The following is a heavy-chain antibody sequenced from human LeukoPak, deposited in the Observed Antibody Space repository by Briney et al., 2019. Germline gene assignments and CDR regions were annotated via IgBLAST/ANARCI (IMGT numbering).Heavy chain of an antibody. J-gene: IGHJ5*02. Sequence: SETLSLTCTVSGGSISSYYWSWVRQPAGKGLEWIGRIYTSGSTNYNPSLKSRVTMSVDTSKNQFSLKLSSVAAADTAVYYCARDRGSGSYTNWFDPWGQGTLVTVSS. CDR1: GGSISSYY. CDR3: ARDRGSGSYTNWFDP. D-gene: IGHD3-10*01. CDR2: IYTSGST. V-gene: IGHV4-4*07.